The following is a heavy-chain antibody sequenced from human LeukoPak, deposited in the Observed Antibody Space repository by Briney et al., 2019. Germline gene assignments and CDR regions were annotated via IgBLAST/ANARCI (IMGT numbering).Heavy chain of an antibody. CDR2: INPNSGGT. V-gene: IGHV1-2*02. D-gene: IGHD3-10*01. CDR1: VYTFTGYY. CDR3: ARDPPGPQMTTRSGLFDY. Sequence: ASVKVSCKASVYTFTGYYMHWVRQAPGQGLEWIGWINPNSGGTNYAQKFQGRVTMTRDTSISTAYMELSRLRSDDTAVYYCARDPPGPQMTTRSGLFDYWGQGTLVTVSS. J-gene: IGHJ4*02.